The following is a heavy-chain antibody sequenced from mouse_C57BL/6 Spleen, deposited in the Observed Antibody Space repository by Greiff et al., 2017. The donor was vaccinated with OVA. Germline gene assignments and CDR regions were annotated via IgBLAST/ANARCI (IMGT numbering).Heavy chain of an antibody. J-gene: IGHJ4*01. D-gene: IGHD1-1*01. CDR2: IYWDDDK. CDR1: GFSLSTSGMG. V-gene: IGHV8-12*01. Sequence: QVTLKVSGPGILQSSQTLSLTCSFSGFSLSTSGMGVSWIRQPPGKGLEWLAHIYWDDDKRYNPFLKRRLTISKDTSRNQVFLKITSVDTADTATYYGARSPYGSSYAMDYWGQGTSVTVSS. CDR3: ARSPYGSSYAMDY.